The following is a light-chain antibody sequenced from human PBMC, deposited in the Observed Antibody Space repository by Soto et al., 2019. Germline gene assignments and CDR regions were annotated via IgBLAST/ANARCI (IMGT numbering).Light chain of an antibody. CDR3: QQYTQWPIT. V-gene: IGKV3D-15*01. Sequence: EVVMTQSPATLSVSPGERATLSCRASQTVNSNYLAWYQQKPGQAPRLLIYGISSRATGIPDRFSASGSGTEVTLTSSSLQPEDFAVYYCQQYTQWPITFGQGTRLEMK. CDR1: QTVNSN. CDR2: GIS. J-gene: IGKJ5*01.